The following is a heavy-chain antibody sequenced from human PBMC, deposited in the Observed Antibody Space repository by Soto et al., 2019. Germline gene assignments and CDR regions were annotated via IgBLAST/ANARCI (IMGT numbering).Heavy chain of an antibody. CDR1: GGSVSSGSYX. D-gene: IGHD5-18*01. Sequence: SETLSLTXTVSGGSVSSGSYXWSXIXQPPGXGLXXIGYIYYSGGTNYNPSLKSRVTISVDTSKNQFSLKLSSVTAADTAVYYCAREIQTTRSRDFDYWGQGTLVTVSS. J-gene: IGHJ4*02. CDR3: AREIQTTRSRDFDY. V-gene: IGHV4-61*01. CDR2: IYYSGGT.